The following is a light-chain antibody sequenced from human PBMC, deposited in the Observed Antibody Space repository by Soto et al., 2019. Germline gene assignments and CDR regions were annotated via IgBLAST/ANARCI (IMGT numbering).Light chain of an antibody. CDR3: QKYNRVPFT. CDR2: AAS. J-gene: IGKJ3*01. CDR1: QGMTNY. V-gene: IGKV1-27*01. Sequence: DVQMTQSPSSLSASVGDRVTITCRASQGMTNYLAWYQQRPGKPPRLLIYAASILQSGVPSRFSGSGFGTDFTLSISSLQPEDVATYYCQKYNRVPFTFGPRTTVDIK.